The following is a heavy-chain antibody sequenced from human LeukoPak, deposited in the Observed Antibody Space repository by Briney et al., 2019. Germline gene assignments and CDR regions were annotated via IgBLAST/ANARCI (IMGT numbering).Heavy chain of an antibody. CDR2: INPDGNDK. Sequence: GGSLRLSCEVSGFTFSIHWMSWVRQAPGKGLEWVAKINPDGNDKYYADSVKGRFTISRDNAKRSLYLQMSNLRVDDTALYYCAKEEWFSFGSWGQGYLVTVSS. D-gene: IGHD3-10*01. V-gene: IGHV3-7*01. CDR1: GFTFSIHW. CDR3: AKEEWFSFGS. J-gene: IGHJ4*02.